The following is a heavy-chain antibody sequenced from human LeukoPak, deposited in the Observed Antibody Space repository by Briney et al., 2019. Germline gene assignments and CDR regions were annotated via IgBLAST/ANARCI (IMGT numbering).Heavy chain of an antibody. Sequence: SETLSLTCAVSGGSISSSNWWSWVRQPPGKGLEWIGSIYYSGSTYYNPSLKSRVTISVDTSKNQFSLKLSSVTAADTAVYYCARQSSGSYPRHGFVYWGQGTLVTVSS. CDR1: GGSISSSNW. V-gene: IGHV4-4*02. CDR3: ARQSSGSYPRHGFVY. J-gene: IGHJ4*02. CDR2: IYYSGST. D-gene: IGHD1-26*01.